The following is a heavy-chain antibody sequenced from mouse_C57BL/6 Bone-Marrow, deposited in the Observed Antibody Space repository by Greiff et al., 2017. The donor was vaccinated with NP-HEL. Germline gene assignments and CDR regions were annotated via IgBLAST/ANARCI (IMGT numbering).Heavy chain of an antibody. J-gene: IGHJ4*01. D-gene: IGHD1-1*01. V-gene: IGHV1-50*01. CDR1: GYTFTSYW. Sequence: VQLQQPGAELVKPGASVKLSCKASGYTFTSYWMQWVKQRPGQGLEWIGEIDPSDSYTNYNQKFKGKATLTVDTSSSTAYMQLSSLTSEDSAVYYCARATLYYGSSYNAMDYWGQGTSVTVSS. CDR3: ARATLYYGSSYNAMDY. CDR2: IDPSDSYT.